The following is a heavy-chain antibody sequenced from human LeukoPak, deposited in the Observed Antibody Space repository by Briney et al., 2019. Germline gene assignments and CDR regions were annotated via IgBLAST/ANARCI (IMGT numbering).Heavy chain of an antibody. CDR3: ASLCYGSGSYCFDY. D-gene: IGHD3-10*01. V-gene: IGHV4-30-4*08. Sequence: PSETLSLTCTVSGGSISSTHYYWSWIRQPPGKGLEWIGYIYYSGSTYYNPSLKSRVTISVDTSKNQFSLKLSSVTAADTAVYYCASLCYGSGSYCFDYWGQGTLVTVSS. CDR2: IYYSGST. J-gene: IGHJ4*02. CDR1: GGSISSTHYY.